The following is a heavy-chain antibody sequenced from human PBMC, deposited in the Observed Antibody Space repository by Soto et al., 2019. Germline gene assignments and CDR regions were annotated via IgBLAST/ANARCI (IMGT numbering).Heavy chain of an antibody. Sequence: PSETLSLTCTVSGGSISSYYWSWIRQPPGKGLEWIGYIYYSGSTNYNPSLKSRVTISVDTSKNQFSLKLSSVTAADTAVYYCARDRIAVADEDGMDVWGQGTTVTVYS. CDR3: ARDRIAVADEDGMDV. CDR1: GGSISSYY. J-gene: IGHJ6*02. CDR2: IYYSGST. V-gene: IGHV4-59*01. D-gene: IGHD6-19*01.